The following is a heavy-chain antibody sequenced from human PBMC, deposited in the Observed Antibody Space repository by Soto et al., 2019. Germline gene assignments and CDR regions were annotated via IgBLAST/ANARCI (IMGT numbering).Heavy chain of an antibody. Sequence: ASVKVSCKASGYTFTGYYMHWVRQAPGQGLEWMGWINPNSGGTNYAQKFQGWVTMTRDTSISTAYMELSRLRSDDTAVYYCARDGGWAFRYFDWASGHFDYWGQGTLVTVSS. CDR1: GYTFTGYY. J-gene: IGHJ4*02. CDR2: INPNSGGT. CDR3: ARDGGWAFRYFDWASGHFDY. V-gene: IGHV1-2*04. D-gene: IGHD3-9*01.